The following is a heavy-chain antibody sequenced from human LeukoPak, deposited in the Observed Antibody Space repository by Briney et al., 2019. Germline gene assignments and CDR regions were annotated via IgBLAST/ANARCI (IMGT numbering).Heavy chain of an antibody. CDR1: GFTFSSYA. CDR2: ISYHGSDT. CDR3: VRGGITVYGVVNSPFYMDV. V-gene: IGHV3-30*04. D-gene: IGHD3-3*01. J-gene: IGHJ6*04. Sequence: PGGSLRLSCESSGFTFSSYAMQWVRQAPGKGLEWVALISYHGSDTYYADSVKGRFTITRDNSRNTLHLQMDNLRAEDTAVYYCVRGGITVYGVVNSPFYMDVWGEGTTVTVSS.